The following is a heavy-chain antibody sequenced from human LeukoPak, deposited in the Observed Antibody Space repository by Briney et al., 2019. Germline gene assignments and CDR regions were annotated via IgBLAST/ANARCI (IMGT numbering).Heavy chain of an antibody. D-gene: IGHD3-9*01. J-gene: IGHJ5*02. CDR2: IYITGST. Sequence: PSETLSLTCTVSGGSITSYYWSWIRQSAGKGLEWIGRIYITGSTTYNPSLKSRVTMSLDTSKNQFSLKLRSVTAADTAVYYCARSDWFRGEETPTWGQGTLVTVSS. CDR1: GGSITSYY. CDR3: ARSDWFRGEETPT. V-gene: IGHV4-4*07.